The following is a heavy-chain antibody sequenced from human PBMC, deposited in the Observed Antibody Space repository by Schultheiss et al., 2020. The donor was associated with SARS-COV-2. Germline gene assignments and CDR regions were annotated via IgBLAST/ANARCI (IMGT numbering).Heavy chain of an antibody. J-gene: IGHJ5*02. D-gene: IGHD3-9*01. CDR3: ARSLRYFDWLATNWFDP. V-gene: IGHV4-59*08. CDR2: IYYSGST. Sequence: SETLSLTCTVSGGSISSYYWSWIRQPPGKGLEWIGYIYYSGSTNYNPSLKSRVTILVDKSKNQFSLRLSSVTAADTAVYYCARSLRYFDWLATNWFDPWGQGTLVTVSS. CDR1: GGSISSYY.